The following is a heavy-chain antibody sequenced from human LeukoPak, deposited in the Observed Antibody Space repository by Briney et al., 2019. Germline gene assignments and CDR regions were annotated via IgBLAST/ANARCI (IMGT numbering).Heavy chain of an antibody. J-gene: IGHJ4*02. D-gene: IGHD1-7*01. V-gene: IGHV4-59*01. CDR1: GGSISSDY. Sequence: KPSETLSLTCTVYGGSISSDYWSWLRQPPGKGLDWIGYIYYSGGTNYNPSLKSRVTISVDTSKKQFSLKLSSVTAADTAVYYCARVGTVLDGGYWGQGILVTVSS. CDR3: ARVGTVLDGGY. CDR2: IYYSGGT.